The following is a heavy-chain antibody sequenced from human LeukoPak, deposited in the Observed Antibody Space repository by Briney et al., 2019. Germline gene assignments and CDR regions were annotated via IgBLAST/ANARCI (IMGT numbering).Heavy chain of an antibody. CDR2: IKHSGST. J-gene: IGHJ4*02. Sequence: SETLSLTCAVYGGSFSGYYWSWIRQPPGKGLEWIGEIKHSGSTNYNPSLKSRVTISVDTSKNQFSLKLSSVTAADTAVYYCARGPAGTKGDYWGQGTLVTVSS. CDR3: ARGPAGTKGDY. CDR1: GGSFSGYY. D-gene: IGHD1-1*01. V-gene: IGHV4-34*01.